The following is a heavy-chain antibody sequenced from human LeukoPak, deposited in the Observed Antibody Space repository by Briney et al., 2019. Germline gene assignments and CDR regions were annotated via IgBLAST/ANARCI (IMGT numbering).Heavy chain of an antibody. J-gene: IGHJ4*02. CDR1: GGSISSSGYY. CDR2: IYHSGNT. Sequence: SKTLSLTCTVSGGSISSSGYYWAWIRQPPGKGLQWIGNIYHSGNTYYNPSLKSRVSISVDTSKNQFSLRLNSVTAADTAMYYCARRYSSSWYFDYWGQGTLVTVSS. CDR3: ARRYSSSWYFDY. V-gene: IGHV4-39*07. D-gene: IGHD6-13*01.